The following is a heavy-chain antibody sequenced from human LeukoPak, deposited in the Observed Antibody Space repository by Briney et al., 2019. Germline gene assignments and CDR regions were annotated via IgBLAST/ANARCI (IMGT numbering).Heavy chain of an antibody. V-gene: IGHV4-39*01. J-gene: IGHJ5*02. D-gene: IGHD3-3*01. CDR2: IYYSGST. CDR1: GGSISSSSYY. CDR3: ARRFLTIDNWFDP. Sequence: PSETLSLTCTVSGGSISSSSYYWGWIRQPPGKGLEWIGSIYYSGSTYYNPSLKSRVTISVDTSKNQFSLKVSSVTAADTAVYYCARRFLTIDNWFDPWGQGTLVTVSS.